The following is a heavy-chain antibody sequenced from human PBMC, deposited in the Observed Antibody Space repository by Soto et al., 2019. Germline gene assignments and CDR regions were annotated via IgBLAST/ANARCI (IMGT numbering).Heavy chain of an antibody. D-gene: IGHD2-15*01. CDR3: ARDLGYCSGGSCYSEGRGYYYGMDV. CDR2: ISSSSSTI. V-gene: IGHV3-48*01. J-gene: IGHJ6*02. Sequence: PGGSLRLSCAASGFTFSSYSMNWVRQAPGKGLEWVSYISSSSSTIYYADSVKGRFTISRDNAKNSLYLQMNSLRAEDTAVYYCARDLGYCSGGSCYSEGRGYYYGMDVWGQGTMVTVSS. CDR1: GFTFSSYS.